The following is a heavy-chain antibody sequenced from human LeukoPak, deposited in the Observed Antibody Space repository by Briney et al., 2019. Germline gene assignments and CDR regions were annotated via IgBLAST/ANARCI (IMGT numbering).Heavy chain of an antibody. CDR2: ISYDGSNQ. D-gene: IGHD3-10*01. J-gene: IGHJ4*02. V-gene: IGHV3-30-3*01. CDR3: ARDSRSYSTGTEY. CDR1: GFAFSSYA. Sequence: GGSLRLSCAASGFAFSSYAMHWVRQAPGKGLEWVAAISYDGSNQYFVDSVKGRFTISRDNSRNTLYLQMNSLRPKDTALYYCARDSRSYSTGTEYWGQGTLVTVSS.